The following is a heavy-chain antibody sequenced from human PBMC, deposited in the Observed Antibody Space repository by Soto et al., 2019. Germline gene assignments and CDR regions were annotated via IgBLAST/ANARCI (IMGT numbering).Heavy chain of an antibody. Sequence: MRLSCSASGFTFSSYAMHWVRQAPGKGLEYVSAISSNGGSAYYADSVKGRFTISRDNSKNTLYLQMSSLRAEDTAVYYCVKERLKEHKIQLWFRDYYYGMDVWGQG. CDR1: GFTFSSYA. J-gene: IGHJ6*02. CDR2: ISSNGGSA. D-gene: IGHD5-18*01. V-gene: IGHV3-64D*06. CDR3: VKERLKEHKIQLWFRDYYYGMDV.